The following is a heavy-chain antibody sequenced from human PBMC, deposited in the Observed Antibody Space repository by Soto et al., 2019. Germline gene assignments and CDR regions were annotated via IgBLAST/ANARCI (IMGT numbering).Heavy chain of an antibody. J-gene: IGHJ6*02. CDR2: IYHSGST. CDR1: GGSISSGGYS. V-gene: IGHV4-30-2*03. Sequence: PSETLSLTCAVSGGSISSGGYSWSWIRQPPGKGLEWIGYIYHSGSTYYNPSLKSRITISIATSKKQFSLKLRSVTAADTAVYYCARHVGNSGYSYYYGMDVWGQGTTVTVSS. CDR3: ARHVGNSGYSYYYGMDV. D-gene: IGHD6-25*01.